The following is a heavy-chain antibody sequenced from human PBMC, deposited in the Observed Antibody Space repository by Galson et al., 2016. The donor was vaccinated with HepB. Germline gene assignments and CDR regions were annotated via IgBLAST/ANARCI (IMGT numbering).Heavy chain of an antibody. Sequence: SLRLSCAASGFTFRSYDMSWVRQSTGKGLEWVAAIGTLHDSFFPDSVQGRFSISRENVKNSLYLQLNRLRAGDTAVYYCARIARGSSCTLGYFDLWGRGTLVTVSS. CDR1: GFTFRSYD. V-gene: IGHV3-13*04. CDR3: ARIARGSSCTLGYFDL. CDR2: IGTLHDS. D-gene: IGHD6-13*01. J-gene: IGHJ2*01.